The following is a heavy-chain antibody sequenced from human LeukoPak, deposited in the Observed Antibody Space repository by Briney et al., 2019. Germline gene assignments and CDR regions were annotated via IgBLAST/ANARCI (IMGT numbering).Heavy chain of an antibody. CDR2: VNHSGNT. V-gene: IGHV4-34*01. CDR3: ARSYYDFWSAYDAFDI. D-gene: IGHD3-3*01. Sequence: SETLSLTCTVYGGSFSGYYWSWIRQPPGRGLEWIGEVNHSGNTAYNPSLKSRVTISVDTSKNQFSLKLSSVTAADTAVYYCARSYYDFWSAYDAFDIWGQGTMVTVSS. CDR1: GGSFSGYY. J-gene: IGHJ3*02.